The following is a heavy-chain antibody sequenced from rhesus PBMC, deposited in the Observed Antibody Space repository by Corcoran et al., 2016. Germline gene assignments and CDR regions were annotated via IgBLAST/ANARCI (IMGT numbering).Heavy chain of an antibody. Sequence: QVQLQESGPGVVKPSETLSLTCAVSGYSISSGYDWSWIRQPPGKGLELIGYINGNSGSTNYNPSLKNRVTISKDTSKNQFSLKLSSVTAADTAVYYCARFTSTTIRYFDLWGPGTPITISS. D-gene: IGHD2-2*01. CDR3: ARFTSTTIRYFDL. CDR2: INGNSGST. J-gene: IGHJ2*01. CDR1: GYSISSGYD. V-gene: IGHV4-76*01.